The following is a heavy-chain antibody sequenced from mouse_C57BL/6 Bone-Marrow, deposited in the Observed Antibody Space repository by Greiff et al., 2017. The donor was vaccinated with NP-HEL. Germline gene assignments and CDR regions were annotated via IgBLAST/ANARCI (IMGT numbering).Heavy chain of an antibody. CDR1: GYTFTSYW. CDR3: ARYHYYDYDGYWYFDV. D-gene: IGHD2-4*01. V-gene: IGHV1-55*01. Sequence: QVQLQQPGAELVKPGASVKMSCKASGYTFTSYWITWVKQRPGQGLEWIGDIYPGSGSTNYNEKFKSKATLTVDTSSSTAYMQLSSMTSEDSAVYYCARYHYYDYDGYWYFDVWGTGTTVTVSS. CDR2: IYPGSGST. J-gene: IGHJ1*03.